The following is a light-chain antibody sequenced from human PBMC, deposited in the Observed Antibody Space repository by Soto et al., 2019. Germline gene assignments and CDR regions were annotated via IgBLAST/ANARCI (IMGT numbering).Light chain of an antibody. V-gene: IGKV1-5*01. J-gene: IGKJ1*01. CDR2: DAS. CDR3: QHYGGLWT. CDR1: QSIGNR. Sequence: DLQMTQSPSTLSPSVGDRITISCRASQSIGNRLAWYQQKPGTAPKVLIYDASTLESGVPLRFSGSGSGTNFILTISCLQPDDFATYYCQHYGGLWTFGLGTKVEIK.